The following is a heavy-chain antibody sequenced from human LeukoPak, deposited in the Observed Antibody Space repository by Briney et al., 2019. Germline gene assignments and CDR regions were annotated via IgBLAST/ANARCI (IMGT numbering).Heavy chain of an antibody. CDR2: IHSNGYT. Sequence: SETLSLTCTVSGGSISGYYWTWIRQPPGQGLEWIAYIHSNGYTNYNPSLRSRVTLSLDPSKNQFSLTVTPVTAADTAIYYCAQRQGPMSGTYDYFDPWGQGALVTVSS. CDR3: AQRQGPMSGTYDYFDP. CDR1: GGSISGYY. D-gene: IGHD1-26*01. J-gene: IGHJ5*02. V-gene: IGHV4-4*09.